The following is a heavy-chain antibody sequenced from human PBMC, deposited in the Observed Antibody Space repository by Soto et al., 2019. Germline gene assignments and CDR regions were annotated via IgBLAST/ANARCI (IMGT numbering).Heavy chain of an antibody. Sequence: ASVKVSCKASGGTFSDYTINWVRQAPGQRLEWMGGIIPIFDTANYAEKFQGRVTITADESTSTSYMEVSSLRSEDTAVYYCARNGKLTGTGYSYGMDAWGQGTLVTVS. CDR2: IIPIFDTA. D-gene: IGHD1-1*01. J-gene: IGHJ6*02. CDR3: ARNGKLTGTGYSYGMDA. V-gene: IGHV1-69*13. CDR1: GGTFSDYT.